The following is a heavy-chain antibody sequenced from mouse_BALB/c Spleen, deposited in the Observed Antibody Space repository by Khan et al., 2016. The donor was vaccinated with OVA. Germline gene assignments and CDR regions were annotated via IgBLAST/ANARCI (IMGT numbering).Heavy chain of an antibody. J-gene: IGHJ3*01. CDR3: AQDSSGFFAY. Sequence: EVKLEESGPGLVKPSQTVSLTCTVTGISITTGNYRWSWIRQFPGNKLEWIGYIYYSGTITYKPSLTSRTTITRDTSKNQFFLEMNTLTAEDTATNYYAQDSSGFFAYWGQGTLVTVSA. CDR1: GISITTGNYR. D-gene: IGHD3-1*01. V-gene: IGHV3-5*02. CDR2: IYYSGTI.